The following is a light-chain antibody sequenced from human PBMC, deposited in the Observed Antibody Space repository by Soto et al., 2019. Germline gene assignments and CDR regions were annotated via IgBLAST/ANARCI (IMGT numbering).Light chain of an antibody. CDR1: SGSIASNY. Sequence: NFMLTQRHSVSESPGKTVTISCTRSSGSIASNYVQWYQQRPGSAPTTVIYEDNQRPSGVPDRFSGSIDSSSNSASLTISGLKTEDEADYYCQSYDSSNQNVVFGGGTKVTVL. CDR3: QSYDSSNQNVV. V-gene: IGLV6-57*04. J-gene: IGLJ2*01. CDR2: EDN.